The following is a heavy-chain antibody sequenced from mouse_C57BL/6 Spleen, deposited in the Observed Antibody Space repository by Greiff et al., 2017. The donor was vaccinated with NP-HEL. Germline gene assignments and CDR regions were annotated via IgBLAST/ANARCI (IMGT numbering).Heavy chain of an antibody. Sequence: VQLQQSGAELVRPGASVTLSCKASGYTFTDYEMHWVKQTPVHGLEWIGAIDPETGGTAYNQKFKGKAILTADKSSSTAYMELRILTSEDSAVYYCTVYYGNPSWFAYWGQGTLVTVSA. CDR1: GYTFTDYE. D-gene: IGHD2-1*01. CDR3: TVYYGNPSWFAY. CDR2: IDPETGGT. V-gene: IGHV1-15*01. J-gene: IGHJ3*01.